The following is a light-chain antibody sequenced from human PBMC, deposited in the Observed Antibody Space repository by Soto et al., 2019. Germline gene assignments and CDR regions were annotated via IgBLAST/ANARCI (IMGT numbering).Light chain of an antibody. CDR3: QQYGSSPVL. V-gene: IGKV3-20*01. CDR2: GAS. CDR1: QSVSSSY. J-gene: IGKJ2*01. Sequence: EIVLTQSPGTLSLSPGERATLSCRASQSVSSSYLAWYQQKPGQAPRLLIYGASSRATGIPDRFSGSGSRTDFTLTISRLEPEDFAVYYCQQYGSSPVLFGQGTKLEIK.